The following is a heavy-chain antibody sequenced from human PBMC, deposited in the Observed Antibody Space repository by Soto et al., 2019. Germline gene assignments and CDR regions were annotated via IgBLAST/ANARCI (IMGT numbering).Heavy chain of an antibody. Sequence: QITLKESGPTQVKPTQTLTLTCTFSGFSLTTTGVGVGWIRQPPGKALEWLGLIYWDDNKRYSPSLKGRLTITRDTSKNQVVLTMTNVDPVDTATYYCAHSLGWWYCMDVWGQGTTVTVSS. V-gene: IGHV2-5*02. CDR2: IYWDDNK. J-gene: IGHJ6*02. D-gene: IGHD2-21*01. CDR3: AHSLGWWYCMDV. CDR1: GFSLTTTGVG.